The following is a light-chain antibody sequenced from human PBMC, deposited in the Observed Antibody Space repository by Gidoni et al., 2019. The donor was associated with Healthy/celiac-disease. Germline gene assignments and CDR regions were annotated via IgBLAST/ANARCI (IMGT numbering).Light chain of an antibody. J-gene: IGKJ2*01. CDR1: QSISSN. V-gene: IGKV3-15*01. Sequence: EIVMTQSPATLSVSPGERATLSCRASQSISSNLAWYQQKPGRPPRLLIYGASTRATGIPARFSGSGSGTEFILTISSLQSEDFAVYYCQQYNNWPMYTFGQGTKLEIK. CDR3: QQYNNWPMYT. CDR2: GAS.